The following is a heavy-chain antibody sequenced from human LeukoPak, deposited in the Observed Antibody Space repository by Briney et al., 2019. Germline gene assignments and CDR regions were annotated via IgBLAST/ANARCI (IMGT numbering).Heavy chain of an antibody. V-gene: IGHV4-59*01. Sequence: SETLSLTCTVSGGSISSYYWSWIRQPPGKGLEWIGYIYYSGSTNYNPSLKSRLTISVDTSKNLFSLKLSSVTAADTAVYYCARQTYYYDSSALGYYYYMDVWGKGTTVTVSS. CDR1: GGSISSYY. CDR3: ARQTYYYDSSALGYYYYMDV. D-gene: IGHD3-22*01. CDR2: IYYSGST. J-gene: IGHJ6*03.